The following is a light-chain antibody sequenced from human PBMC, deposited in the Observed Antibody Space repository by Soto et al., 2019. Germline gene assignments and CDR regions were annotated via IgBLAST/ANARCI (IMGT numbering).Light chain of an antibody. CDR2: EVS. V-gene: IGLV2-8*01. J-gene: IGLJ3*02. Sequence: QSVLTQPPSVSGSPGQRITISCTGTSSDVGGHNYVSWYQHHPGKAPKLIIYEVSKRPSGVPDRFSGSKSGNTASLTVSGLQAEDEAVYYCSSTAGNNNLVFGGGTKLTVL. CDR3: SSTAGNNNLV. CDR1: SSDVGGHNY.